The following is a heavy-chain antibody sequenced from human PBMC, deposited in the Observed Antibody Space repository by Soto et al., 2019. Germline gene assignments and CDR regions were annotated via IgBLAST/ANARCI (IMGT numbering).Heavy chain of an antibody. CDR1: GFSFASHG. D-gene: IGHD3-10*01. V-gene: IGHV3-23*01. Sequence: EVQLLESGGGLVQPGGSVRLSCAASGFSFASHGMGWVRQAPGKGLEWVSSISTTVTRTFYADSVKGRFTISRDNSKDMMYLQMNSLRAEDTATYYCAKFLAGSGGRFDYWCQGTLVTVSS. CDR3: AKFLAGSGGRFDY. CDR2: ISTTVTRT. J-gene: IGHJ4*02.